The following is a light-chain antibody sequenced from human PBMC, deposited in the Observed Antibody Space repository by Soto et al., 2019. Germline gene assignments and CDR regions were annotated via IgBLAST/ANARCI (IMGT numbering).Light chain of an antibody. Sequence: DIQMTQSPSTLSASVGDRVTITCRASQSISSWLAWYQSKPGKAPKLLIYDASTLKSGVPSRFSGSGSGTEFTLTISSLQPDYFATYYCQQYNANFGQGTKVEIK. J-gene: IGKJ1*01. CDR2: DAS. CDR3: QQYNAN. V-gene: IGKV1-5*01. CDR1: QSISSW.